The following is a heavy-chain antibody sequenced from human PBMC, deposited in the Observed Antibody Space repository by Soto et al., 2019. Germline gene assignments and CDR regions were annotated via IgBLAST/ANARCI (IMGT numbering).Heavy chain of an antibody. CDR3: ARAEPRNYFYGLDV. CDR2: INAGNGNT. Sequence: GASVKVSCKASGYTFTSYAMHWVRQAPGQRLEWMGWINAGNGNTKYSQKFQGRVTITRDTSASTASMELSSLRSEDTAVYYCARAEPRNYFYGLDVWGQGTTVTVSS. J-gene: IGHJ6*02. CDR1: GYTFTSYA. V-gene: IGHV1-3*01.